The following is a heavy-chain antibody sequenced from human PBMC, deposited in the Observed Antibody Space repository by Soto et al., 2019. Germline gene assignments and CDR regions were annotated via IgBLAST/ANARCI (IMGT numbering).Heavy chain of an antibody. Sequence: SETLSLTCTVSGGSISSSSYYWGWIRQPPGKGLEWIGSIYYSGSTYYNPSLKSRVTISVDTSKNQFSLKLSSVTAADTAVYYCARSEESIAALYYYYYGMDVWGQGTTVTVSS. CDR3: ARSEESIAALYYYYYGMDV. D-gene: IGHD6-6*01. J-gene: IGHJ6*02. CDR1: GGSISSSSYY. CDR2: IYYSGST. V-gene: IGHV4-39*01.